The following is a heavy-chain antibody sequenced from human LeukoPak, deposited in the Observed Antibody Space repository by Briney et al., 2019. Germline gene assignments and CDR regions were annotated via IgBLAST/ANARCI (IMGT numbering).Heavy chain of an antibody. CDR3: ARDSVIAAAPSYYFDY. D-gene: IGHD6-13*01. V-gene: IGHV1-3*01. CDR1: GYTFTSYA. J-gene: IGHJ4*02. CDR2: INAGNGNT. Sequence: ASVKVSCKASGYTFTSYAMHWVRQAPGQRLEWMGWINAGNGNTKYSQKSQGRVTITRDTSASTAYMELSSLRSEDTAVYYCARDSVIAAAPSYYFDYWGQGTLVTVSS.